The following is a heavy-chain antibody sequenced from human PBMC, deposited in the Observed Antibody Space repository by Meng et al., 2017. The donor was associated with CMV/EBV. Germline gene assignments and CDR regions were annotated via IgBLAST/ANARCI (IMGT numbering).Heavy chain of an antibody. Sequence: GGSLRLSCAASGFTFSSYAMHWVRQAPGKGLEWVAVISYDGSNKYYADSVKGRFTVSRDNSKNTLYLQMNSLRAEDTAVYYCAKGTRLRGSGMDVWGQGTTVTVSS. J-gene: IGHJ6*02. D-gene: IGHD3-10*01. CDR3: AKGTRLRGSGMDV. CDR2: ISYDGSNK. CDR1: GFTFSSYA. V-gene: IGHV3-30-3*01.